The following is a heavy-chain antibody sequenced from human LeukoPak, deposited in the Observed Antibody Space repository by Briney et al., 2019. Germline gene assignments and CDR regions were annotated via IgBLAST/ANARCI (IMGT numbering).Heavy chain of an antibody. CDR1: GGSFSGYY. CDR3: ARHWEGDYGDYRYFDY. J-gene: IGHJ4*02. V-gene: IGHV4-34*01. CDR2: IYYSGST. Sequence: SETLSLTCAVYGGSFSGYYWSWIRQPPGKGLEWIGSIYYSGSTYYNPSLKSRVTISVDTSKNQFSLKLSSVTAADTAVYYCARHWEGDYGDYRYFDYWGQGTLVTVSS. D-gene: IGHD4-17*01.